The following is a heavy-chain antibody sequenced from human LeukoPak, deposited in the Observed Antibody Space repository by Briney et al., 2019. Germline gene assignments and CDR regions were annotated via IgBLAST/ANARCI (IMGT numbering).Heavy chain of an antibody. Sequence: SETLSLTFTVSGGSISSRSYYWAWIRQPPGKGLEWIGSINYSGSTNYNPSLKSRLTISVDTSKNQFSLKLSSVTAADTAVYYCAVIPPAVDDYWGQGTLVTVSS. CDR2: INYSGST. CDR1: GGSISSRSYY. CDR3: AVIPPAVDDY. D-gene: IGHD2-2*01. V-gene: IGHV4-39*01. J-gene: IGHJ4*02.